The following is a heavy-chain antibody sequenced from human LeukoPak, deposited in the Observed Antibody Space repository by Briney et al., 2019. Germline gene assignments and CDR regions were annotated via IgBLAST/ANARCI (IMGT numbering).Heavy chain of an antibody. V-gene: IGHV3-7*01. CDR2: IKQDGSEK. CDR1: GFTFSSYW. J-gene: IGHJ4*02. Sequence: GGSLRLSCAASGFTFSSYWMSWVRQAPGKGLEWVANIKQDGSEKYYVDSVKGRFTISRDNAKNSLYLQMNSLRAEDTAVYYCARDFGENYYDSSGYPFDYWGQGTLVTVSS. CDR3: ARDFGENYYDSSGYPFDY. D-gene: IGHD3-22*01.